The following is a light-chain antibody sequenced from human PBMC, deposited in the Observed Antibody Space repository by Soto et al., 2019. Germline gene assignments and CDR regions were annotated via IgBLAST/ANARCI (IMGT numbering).Light chain of an antibody. Sequence: DIQMTQSPSTLSASVGDRVTITCRASQSISTWLAWYQQKPGKAPKLLIYDASSLQSGVPSRFSGHGSGTDFTLPISSLQPDDFAPYYCQQYNSYTTFGQGTKLEIK. CDR1: QSISTW. CDR3: QQYNSYTT. J-gene: IGKJ2*01. V-gene: IGKV1-5*01. CDR2: DAS.